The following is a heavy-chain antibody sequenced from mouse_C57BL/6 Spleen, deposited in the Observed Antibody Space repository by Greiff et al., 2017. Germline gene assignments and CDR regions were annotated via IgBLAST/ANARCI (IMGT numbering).Heavy chain of an antibody. CDR3: TRYYYGSLAY. CDR1: GYTFTDYE. J-gene: IGHJ3*01. V-gene: IGHV1-15*01. Sequence: QVQLQQSGAELVRPGASVTLSCKASGYTFTDYEMHWVKQTPVHGLEWIGAIDPETGGTAYNQKFKGKAILTADKASSTAYMELRSLTSEDSAVYYCTRYYYGSLAYWGQGTLVTVSA. CDR2: IDPETGGT. D-gene: IGHD1-1*01.